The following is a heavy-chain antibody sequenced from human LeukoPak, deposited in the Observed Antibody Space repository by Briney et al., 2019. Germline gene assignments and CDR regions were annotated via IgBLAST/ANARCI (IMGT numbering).Heavy chain of an antibody. J-gene: IGHJ4*02. D-gene: IGHD3-3*01. CDR3: ATFVCSGYYTGDY. Sequence: ASVKVSCKASGYTFTSYDINWVRQAPGQGLQWMGWMNRNSGNTDYAQKFQGRVTIIRNTSISTAYMQLSSLRYEDTAVYYCATFVCSGYYTGDYWGQGTLVTASS. CDR2: MNRNSGNT. CDR1: GYTFTSYD. V-gene: IGHV1-8*03.